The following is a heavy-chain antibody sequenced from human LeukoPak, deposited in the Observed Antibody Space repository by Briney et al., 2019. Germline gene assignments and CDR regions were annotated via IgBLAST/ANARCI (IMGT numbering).Heavy chain of an antibody. V-gene: IGHV3-21*01. J-gene: IGHJ5*02. CDR1: GFTFSSYC. CDR3: AGDSESVPGTTSWFDP. Sequence: PGGSLRLSCAASGFTFSSYCINWVRQAPGKGLEWVGSISTSSSYIYYADSVKGRFTISRHNTQNSVYLQMNSLRAEDTAVYYCAGDSESVPGTTSWFDPWGQGTLVTVPS. CDR2: ISTSSSYI. D-gene: IGHD1-7*01.